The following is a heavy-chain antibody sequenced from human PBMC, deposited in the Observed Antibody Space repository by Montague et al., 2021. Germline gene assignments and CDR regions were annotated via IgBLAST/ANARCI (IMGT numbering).Heavy chain of an antibody. CDR2: VDEDDRQK. D-gene: IGHD3/OR15-3a*01. V-gene: IGHV3-7*05. J-gene: IGHJ4*02. Sequence: SLRLSCAASGFMFTDHWMSWVRQAPGKGLEWVANVDEDDRQKNYVDSVRGRFYISRDNAKNSIYLQMNSLTVEDTAVYYCLQEGRTWGQGTLVTVSS. CDR1: GFMFTDHW. CDR3: LQEGRT.